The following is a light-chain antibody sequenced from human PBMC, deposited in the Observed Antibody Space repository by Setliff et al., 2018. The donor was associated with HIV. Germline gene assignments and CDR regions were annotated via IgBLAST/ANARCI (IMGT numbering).Light chain of an antibody. CDR3: SSYAITNTLP. Sequence: QSALTQPASVSGSPGQSITISCTGTSRDVGGYNYVSWYQQYPGKAPKLIIYEVRNRPSGVSSRFSGSKSGNTASLTISGLQTEDEADYYCSSYAITNTLPFGTGTKGTVL. CDR2: EVR. CDR1: SRDVGGYNY. J-gene: IGLJ1*01. V-gene: IGLV2-14*01.